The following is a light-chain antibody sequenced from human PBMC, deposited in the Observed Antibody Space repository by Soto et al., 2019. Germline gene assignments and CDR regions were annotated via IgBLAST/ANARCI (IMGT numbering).Light chain of an antibody. Sequence: IQMTQSPSTLSASVGDRVTITCRASRSLQTWLAWYLQKPGKVPKLLIYQASSLQNGVPARFIGSGSGTEFTLTISSLQPDDVATYYCQQYTCLWTFGPGTKVDI. CDR1: RSLQTW. CDR2: QAS. CDR3: QQYTCLWT. V-gene: IGKV1-5*03. J-gene: IGKJ1*01.